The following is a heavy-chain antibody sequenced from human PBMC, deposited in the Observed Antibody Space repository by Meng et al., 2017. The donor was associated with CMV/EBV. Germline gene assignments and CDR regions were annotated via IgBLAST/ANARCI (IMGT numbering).Heavy chain of an antibody. V-gene: IGHV4-4*07. CDR2: IYTSGST. Sequence: QVTLQESGPGLVRPSGTLSLTCTVSGGSISSYYWSWIRQPAGKGLEWIGRIYTSGSTNYNPSLKSRVTMSVDTSKNQFSLKLSSVTAADTAVYYCARDLMNCSSTSCANWFDPWGQGTLVTVSS. D-gene: IGHD2-2*01. J-gene: IGHJ5*02. CDR1: GGSISSYY. CDR3: ARDLMNCSSTSCANWFDP.